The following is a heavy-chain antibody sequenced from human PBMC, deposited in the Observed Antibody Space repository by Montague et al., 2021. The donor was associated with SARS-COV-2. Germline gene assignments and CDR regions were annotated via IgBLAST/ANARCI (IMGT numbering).Heavy chain of an antibody. CDR3: ATQGDPSGWIPGPFDF. J-gene: IGHJ4*02. CDR1: GGSISSSSYY. D-gene: IGHD6-19*01. V-gene: IGHV4-39*01. Sequence: SETLSLTCTVSGGSISSSSYYWAWIRQPPGKGLEWIGSMYYRGSTYHNPSVKSRVFISVDTSKNPLSLTLTSVTAADTAVYYCATQGDPSGWIPGPFDFWGQGTLLSVSS. CDR2: MYYRGST.